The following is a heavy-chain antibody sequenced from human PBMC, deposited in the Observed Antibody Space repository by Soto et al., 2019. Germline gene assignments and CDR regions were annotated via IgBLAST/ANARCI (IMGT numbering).Heavy chain of an antibody. D-gene: IGHD2-8*01. J-gene: IGHJ4*02. V-gene: IGHV1-69*01. CDR1: GGTFSSYA. Sequence: QVQLVQSGAEVKKPGSSVKVSCKASGGTFSSYAISWVRQAPGQGLEWMGGIIPIFGTANYAQKFQGRVRITGDESTSTAYMELSSLRSEDTAVYYCASRYCTNGVCYMGYWGQGTLVTVSS. CDR2: IIPIFGTA. CDR3: ASRYCTNGVCYMGY.